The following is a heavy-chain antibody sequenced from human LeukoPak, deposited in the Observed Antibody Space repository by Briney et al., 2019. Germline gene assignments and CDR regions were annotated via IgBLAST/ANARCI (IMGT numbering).Heavy chain of an antibody. V-gene: IGHV4-30-4*01. CDR1: GGSISSYY. D-gene: IGHD2-2*02. CDR2: IYYSGST. CDR3: ARAEGGYCSSTSCYTYTALFDY. J-gene: IGHJ4*02. Sequence: SETLSLTCTVSGGSISSYYWSWIRQPPGKGLEWIGYIYYSGSTYYNPSLRSRVTISVDTSKNQFSLKLSSVTAADTAVYYCARAEGGYCSSTSCYTYTALFDYWGQGTLVTVSS.